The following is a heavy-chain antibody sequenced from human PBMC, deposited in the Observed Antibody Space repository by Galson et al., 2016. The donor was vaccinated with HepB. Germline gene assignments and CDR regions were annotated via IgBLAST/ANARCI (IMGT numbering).Heavy chain of an antibody. CDR2: IWHDGSKK. J-gene: IGHJ4*02. CDR3: ARGDPWYSSGWGPDY. V-gene: IGHV3-33*01. Sequence: SLRLSCAASGFTFKTYAMHWVRQAPGKGLDWVAVIWHDGSKKYFADSTKGRFTVSRDNSKNTLYLQMNSLSVEDTAVYYCARGDPWYSSGWGPDYWGQGTPVAVSS. D-gene: IGHD6-19*01. CDR1: GFTFKTYA.